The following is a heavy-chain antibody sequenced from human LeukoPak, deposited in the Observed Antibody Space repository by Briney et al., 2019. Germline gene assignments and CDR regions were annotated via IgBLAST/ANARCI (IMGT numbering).Heavy chain of an antibody. CDR2: ISYDGSNK. CDR3: AKGPRRNYYDSSGTEFDY. D-gene: IGHD3-22*01. Sequence: PGRSLRLSCAASGFTFSSYGLHWVRQAPGKGLEWVAVISYDGSNKYYADSVKGRFTISRDNSKNTLYLQMNSLRAEDTAVYYCAKGPRRNYYDSSGTEFDYWGQGTLVTVSS. CDR1: GFTFSSYG. V-gene: IGHV3-30*18. J-gene: IGHJ4*02.